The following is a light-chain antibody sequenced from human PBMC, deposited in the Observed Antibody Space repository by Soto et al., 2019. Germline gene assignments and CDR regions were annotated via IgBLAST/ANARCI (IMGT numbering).Light chain of an antibody. Sequence: EIVMTQSPATLSVYPGDRATLSCRASQSVSTSLAWYQHKPGQAPRILIYRASTRATGIPARFSGSGSGTDFTLTISSLQSEDFAVYYCQQFNEWPLTFGGGTKVDIK. CDR1: QSVSTS. J-gene: IGKJ4*01. CDR3: QQFNEWPLT. CDR2: RAS. V-gene: IGKV3-15*01.